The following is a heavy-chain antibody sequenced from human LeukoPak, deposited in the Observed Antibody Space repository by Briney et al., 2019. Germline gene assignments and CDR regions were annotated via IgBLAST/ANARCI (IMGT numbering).Heavy chain of an antibody. J-gene: IGHJ3*02. CDR3: ARSEAAAGTFDI. CDR1: GGSFSGYY. V-gene: IGHV4-34*01. CDR2: INHSGST. D-gene: IGHD6-13*01. Sequence: SETLSLTCAVYGGSFSGYYWSWIRQPPGKGLEWIGEINHSGSTNYNPSLKSRVTISVDTSKNQFSLKLSSVTAADTAVYYCARSEAAAGTFDIWGQGTMVTASS.